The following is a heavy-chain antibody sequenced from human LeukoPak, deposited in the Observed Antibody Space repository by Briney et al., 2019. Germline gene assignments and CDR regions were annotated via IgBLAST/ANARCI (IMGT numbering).Heavy chain of an antibody. J-gene: IGHJ5*02. CDR1: GGSLKSYY. CDR3: ARSDIVVVPAAFNWFDP. Sequence: PSETLSLTCSVSGGSLKSYYWNWIRQPPGKGLEWIGYIYHSGSTYYNPSLKSRVTISVDTSKNQFSLKLSSVTAADTAVYYCARSDIVVVPAAFNWFDPWGQGTLVTVSS. D-gene: IGHD2-2*01. CDR2: IYHSGST. V-gene: IGHV4-59*12.